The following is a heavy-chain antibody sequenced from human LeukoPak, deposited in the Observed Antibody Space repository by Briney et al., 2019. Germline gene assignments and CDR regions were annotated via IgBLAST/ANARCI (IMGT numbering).Heavy chain of an antibody. Sequence: TGGSLRLSCAASGFTFSSYGMNGVRQAPGKGPEGVSYISSSSTIYYADSVEGRFTISRDNAKNSLYLQMNSLRDEDTAVYYCARGYSYGTYYYYGMDVWGQGTTVTVSS. CDR1: GFTFSSYG. J-gene: IGHJ6*02. D-gene: IGHD5-18*01. CDR3: ARGYSYGTYYYYGMDV. CDR2: ISSSSTI. V-gene: IGHV3-48*02.